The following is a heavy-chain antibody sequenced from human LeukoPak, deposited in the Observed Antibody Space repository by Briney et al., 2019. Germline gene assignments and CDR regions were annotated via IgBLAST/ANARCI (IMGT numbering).Heavy chain of an antibody. CDR3: ARGAGGDAFDI. CDR1: GFSVSSKY. D-gene: IGHD3-16*01. V-gene: IGHV3-53*01. Sequence: PGGSQRLSCAASGFSVSSKYMSWVRQAPGKGLEWVSVIYSGGGTYYPDSVKGRFTLSRDDSKNTLYLQMNSLRAEDTAVYYCARGAGGDAFDIWGQGTMVTVSS. CDR2: IYSGGGT. J-gene: IGHJ3*02.